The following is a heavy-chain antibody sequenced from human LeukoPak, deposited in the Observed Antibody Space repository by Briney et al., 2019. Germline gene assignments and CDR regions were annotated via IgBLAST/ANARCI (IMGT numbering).Heavy chain of an antibody. CDR3: ARGGRATVTT. Sequence: PSETLSLTCTVSGGSISSSSYYWGWIRQPPGKGLEWIGSIYYSGSTYYNPSLKSRVTISVDTSKNQFSLKLSSVTAADTAVYYCARGGRATVTTWGQGTLATVSS. V-gene: IGHV4-39*01. CDR1: GGSISSSSYY. D-gene: IGHD4-17*01. J-gene: IGHJ5*02. CDR2: IYYSGST.